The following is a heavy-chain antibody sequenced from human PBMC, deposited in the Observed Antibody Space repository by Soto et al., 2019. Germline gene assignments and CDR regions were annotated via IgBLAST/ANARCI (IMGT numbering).Heavy chain of an antibody. D-gene: IGHD3-10*01. CDR2: INPNSGGT. Sequence: ASVKVSCKASGYTFTGYYMHWVRQAPGQRLEWMGWINPNSGGTNYAQKFQGRVTMTRDTSISTAYMELSRLRSDDTAVYYCARFERGYYYGMDVWGQGTTVTVSS. J-gene: IGHJ6*02. V-gene: IGHV1-2*02. CDR3: ARFERGYYYGMDV. CDR1: GYTFTGYY.